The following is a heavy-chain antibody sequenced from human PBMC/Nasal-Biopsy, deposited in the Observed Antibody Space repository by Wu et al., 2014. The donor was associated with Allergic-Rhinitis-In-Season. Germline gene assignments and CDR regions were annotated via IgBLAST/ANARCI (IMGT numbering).Heavy chain of an antibody. CDR2: VFYGGSK. CDR1: GDSISSSRYY. D-gene: IGHD3-10*01. V-gene: IGHV4-39*07. CDR3: VTWDRVRGYRTDY. Sequence: TLSLTCNVSGDSISSSRYYWGWIRQSPAMGLEWLGNVFYGGSKNYNPSLKSRATLSLDTSKNQFSLHLNSVTAADTAVYYCVTWDRVRGYRTDYWGQGNLVTVST. J-gene: IGHJ4*02.